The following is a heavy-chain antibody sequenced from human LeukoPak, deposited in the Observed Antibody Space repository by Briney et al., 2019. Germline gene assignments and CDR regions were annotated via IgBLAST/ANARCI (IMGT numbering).Heavy chain of an antibody. Sequence: PSQTLSLTCTVSGGSIITDNSYWTWIRQPAGKGLEWIGYIYYSGSTNYNPSLKSRVLISVDTSRNQFSLKLTSVTAADTAVYYCARGGSAYSLDYWGQGTLVTVSS. J-gene: IGHJ4*02. V-gene: IGHV4-61*09. D-gene: IGHD3-22*01. CDR2: IYYSGST. CDR3: ARGGSAYSLDY. CDR1: GGSIITDNSY.